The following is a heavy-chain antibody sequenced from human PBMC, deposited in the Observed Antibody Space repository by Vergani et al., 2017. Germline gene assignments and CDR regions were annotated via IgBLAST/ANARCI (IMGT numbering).Heavy chain of an antibody. CDR3: ARRGDTDSPYYFDY. Sequence: QVQLQESGPGLVKPSGPLSLTCAVSGGSIRSSNWWSWVRQPPGKVLEWIGEIYHTGSTNYNPSLKSRVTISVDKSKNQFALKLSSVTAADTAVYYCARRGDTDSPYYFDYWGQGTLVTVSS. V-gene: IGHV4-4*02. CDR1: GGSIRSSNW. CDR2: IYHTGST. J-gene: IGHJ4*02. D-gene: IGHD5-18*01.